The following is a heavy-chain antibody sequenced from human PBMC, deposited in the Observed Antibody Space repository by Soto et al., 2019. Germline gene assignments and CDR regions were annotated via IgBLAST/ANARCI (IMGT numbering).Heavy chain of an antibody. CDR2: IYYTGIT. D-gene: IGHD3-3*01. CDR3: ARALDYDFWGGRNWFDP. V-gene: IGHV4-59*01. J-gene: IGHJ5*02. Sequence: WTWIRQSPGKGLEWVGYIYYTGITNYNPSLKRRVTISLDRSKNQFSLKLDSVTAADTAVYYCARALDYDFWGGRNWFDPWGQGTLVTVS.